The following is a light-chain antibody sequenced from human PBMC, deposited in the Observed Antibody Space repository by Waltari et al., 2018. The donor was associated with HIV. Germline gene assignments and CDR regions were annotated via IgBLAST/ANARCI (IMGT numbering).Light chain of an antibody. J-gene: IGKJ1*01. CDR3: QQYYNVPPT. CDR2: GAS. CDR1: QPISYSSKNKHY. Sequence: DIVMTQSPDSLALSLGERATIHCMSSQPISYSSKNKHYLAWYQQKPGQTPRLLIYGASTRASVVPDRFSGSGSGTDFTLIINSLQSEDVAAYFCQQYYNVPPTFGQGTKVEIK. V-gene: IGKV4-1*01.